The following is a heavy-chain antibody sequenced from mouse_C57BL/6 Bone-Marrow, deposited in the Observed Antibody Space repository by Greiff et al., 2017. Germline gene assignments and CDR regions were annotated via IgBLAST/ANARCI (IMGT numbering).Heavy chain of an antibody. CDR2: IDPETGGT. J-gene: IGHJ3*01. CDR1: GYTFTDYE. Sequence: VKLQESGAELVRPGASVTLSCKASGYTFTDYEMHWVKQTPVHGLEWIGAIDPETGGTAYNQKFKGKAILTAAKSSSTAYMERRSLTSEDSAVYYCTRRDGYNQFGYWGQGTLVTVSA. CDR3: TRRDGYNQFGY. D-gene: IGHD2-3*01. V-gene: IGHV1-15*01.